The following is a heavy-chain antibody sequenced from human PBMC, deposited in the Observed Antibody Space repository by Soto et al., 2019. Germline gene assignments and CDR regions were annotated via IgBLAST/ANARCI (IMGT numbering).Heavy chain of an antibody. V-gene: IGHV3-23*01. CDR1: GFTFSSYA. CDR2: ISGSGGST. CDR3: AKDRYCSSTSCYTWDY. D-gene: IGHD2-2*02. J-gene: IGHJ4*02. Sequence: GGSLRLSCAASGFTFSSYAMSWVRQAPGKGLEWVSAISGSGGSTYYADSVKGRFTISRDNSKNTLYLQMNSLRAEDTAVYYCAKDRYCSSTSCYTWDYWGQGTLVTVSS.